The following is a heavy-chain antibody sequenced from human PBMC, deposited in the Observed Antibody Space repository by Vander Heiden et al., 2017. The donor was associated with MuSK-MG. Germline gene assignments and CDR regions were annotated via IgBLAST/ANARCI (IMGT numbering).Heavy chain of an antibody. CDR1: GFTLSRYA. Sequence: QVQLVASGGGVVQPGRSLRLPCAASGFTLSRYAMHWVRQAPGKGMEWVAVISYDGSNKYYADSVKGRFTISRDNSKSTLYLQMNSLRAEDTAVYYCGRALRSGSGYYSSDYWGQGTLGTVAS. V-gene: IGHV3-30*04. D-gene: IGHD3-22*01. CDR3: GRALRSGSGYYSSDY. CDR2: ISYDGSNK. J-gene: IGHJ4*02.